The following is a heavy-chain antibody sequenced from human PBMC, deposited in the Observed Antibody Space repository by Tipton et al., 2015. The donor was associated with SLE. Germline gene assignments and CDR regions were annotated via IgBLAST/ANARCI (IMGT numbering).Heavy chain of an antibody. D-gene: IGHD3-22*01. J-gene: IGHJ5*02. CDR3: AGGVTMSRGNWFDP. CDR1: GGYISSYY. V-gene: IGHV4-59*01. Sequence: LRLSCTVSGGYISSYYWSWIRQPPGKGLEWIGYIYYSGSTNYNPSLKSRVTISVDTSKNQFSLKLSSVTAADTAVYYCAGGVTMSRGNWFDPWGQGTLVTVSS. CDR2: IYYSGST.